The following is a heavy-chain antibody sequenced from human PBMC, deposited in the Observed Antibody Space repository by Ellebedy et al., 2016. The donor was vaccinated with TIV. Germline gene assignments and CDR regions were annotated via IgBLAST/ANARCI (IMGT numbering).Heavy chain of an antibody. J-gene: IGHJ4*02. D-gene: IGHD3-3*01. CDR2: IYAGGTT. Sequence: GGSLRLSCAASGFSVTNNYMSWVRQAPGQGLEWVSLIYAGGTTNYADSVKGRFTISRDTSNNTVHLEMNSLRAEDTAIYYCARVDILEWYYFDSWGQGTLVTVSS. CDR1: GFSVTNNY. V-gene: IGHV3-53*01. CDR3: ARVDILEWYYFDS.